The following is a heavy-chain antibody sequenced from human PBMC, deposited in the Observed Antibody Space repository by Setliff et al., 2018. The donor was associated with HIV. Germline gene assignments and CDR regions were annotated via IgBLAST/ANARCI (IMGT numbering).Heavy chain of an antibody. Sequence: GASVKVSCKASGYTFTGYYMHWVRQAPGQGLEWMGWINPNSGGTNYAQKFQGRVTMTRDTSISTAYMELSRLRSDDTAVYYCARVPSGAAGLVRAGFYFWGQGTLVTVSS. V-gene: IGHV1-2*02. CDR3: ARVPSGAAGLVRAGFYF. D-gene: IGHD6-25*01. CDR1: GYTFTGYY. J-gene: IGHJ4*01. CDR2: INPNSGGT.